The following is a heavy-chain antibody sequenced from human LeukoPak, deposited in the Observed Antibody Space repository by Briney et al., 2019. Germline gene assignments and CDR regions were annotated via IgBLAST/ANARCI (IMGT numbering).Heavy chain of an antibody. CDR3: AKDMYSSSWSRVSFYFDY. D-gene: IGHD6-13*01. Sequence: GGSLRLSCAASGFTFSSFAMSWVRQAPGKGLEWVSSISAGSRGTYYADSVKGRFTVSRDNSKNTLYLQVDSLRAEDTAVYYCAKDMYSSSWSRVSFYFDYWGQGTLVTVSS. V-gene: IGHV3-23*01. CDR1: GFTFSSFA. CDR2: ISAGSRGT. J-gene: IGHJ4*02.